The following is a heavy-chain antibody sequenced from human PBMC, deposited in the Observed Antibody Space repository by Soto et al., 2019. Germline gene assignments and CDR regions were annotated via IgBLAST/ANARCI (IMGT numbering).Heavy chain of an antibody. V-gene: IGHV4-31*02. Sequence: SETLSLTXTVSGGSISSGGYYWSWIRQHPGKGLEWIGYIYYSGSTYYNPSLKSRVTISVDTSKNQFSLKLSSVTAADTAVYYCAREKGYNWNYVSYWGQGTLVTVS. CDR1: GGSISSGGYY. J-gene: IGHJ4*02. CDR3: AREKGYNWNYVSY. CDR2: IYYSGST. D-gene: IGHD1-7*01.